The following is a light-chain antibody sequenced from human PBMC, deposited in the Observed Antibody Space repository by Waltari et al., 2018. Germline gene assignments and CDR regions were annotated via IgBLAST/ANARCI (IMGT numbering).Light chain of an antibody. V-gene: IGKV3D-15*01. CDR3: LQRSNWPWT. J-gene: IGKJ1*01. CDR1: QSVSSS. CDR2: GAS. Sequence: EIVMTQSPATLSLSPGERATLSCRASQSVSSSLAWFQQKPVQAPRLLIYGASSRASGIPDRFSGSGSGTDFTLTISSLEPEDVGVYYCLQRSNWPWTFGQGTKVEIK.